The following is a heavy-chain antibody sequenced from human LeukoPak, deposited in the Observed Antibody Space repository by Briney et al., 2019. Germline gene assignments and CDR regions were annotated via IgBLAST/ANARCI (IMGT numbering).Heavy chain of an antibody. Sequence: PGRSLRLSCAASGFTFSSYAMSWVRQAPGKGLEWVSGISGSGGSTYYADSVKGRFTISRDNSKNTLYLQMNSLRAEDTALYYCARVALSMGENGFDIWGQGTMVTVSS. CDR2: ISGSGGST. CDR1: GFTFSSYA. D-gene: IGHD2/OR15-2a*01. CDR3: ARVALSMGENGFDI. J-gene: IGHJ3*02. V-gene: IGHV3-23*01.